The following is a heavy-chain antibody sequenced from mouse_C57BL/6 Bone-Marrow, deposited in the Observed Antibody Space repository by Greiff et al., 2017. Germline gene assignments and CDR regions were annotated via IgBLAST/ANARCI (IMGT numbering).Heavy chain of an antibody. CDR3: PRAPITPVVATLAMDY. Sequence: QVQLQQSGPGLVAPSQSLSITCTVSGFSLTSYGVHWVRQPPGKGLEWLVVIWSDGSTTYNSALKSRLGISKDNSKHQVFLKMNSVQTDDTAMYYCPRAPITPVVATLAMDYWGQGTSVTVSS. J-gene: IGHJ4*01. CDR1: GFSLTSYG. V-gene: IGHV2-6*03. CDR2: IWSDGST. D-gene: IGHD1-1*01.